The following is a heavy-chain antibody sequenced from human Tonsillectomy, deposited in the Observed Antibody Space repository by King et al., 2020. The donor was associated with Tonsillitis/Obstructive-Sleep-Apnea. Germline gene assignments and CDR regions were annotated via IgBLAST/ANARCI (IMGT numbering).Heavy chain of an antibody. Sequence: QLQESGPGLVKPSQTLSLTCTVSGGSISSGGYYWSWILQHPGKGLEWIGYIYYSGSTDYNPSPKSRVTISVDTSKNQFSLQLRPVTAADTAVDCCAREGRYYYDSSGYYKYYFDYWGQGTLVTVSS. CDR1: GGSISSGGYY. CDR2: IYYSGST. V-gene: IGHV4-31*03. D-gene: IGHD3-22*01. J-gene: IGHJ4*02. CDR3: AREGRYYYDSSGYYKYYFDY.